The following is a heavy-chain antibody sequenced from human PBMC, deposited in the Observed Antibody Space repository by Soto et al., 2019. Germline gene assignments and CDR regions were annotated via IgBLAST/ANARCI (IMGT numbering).Heavy chain of an antibody. V-gene: IGHV4-39*01. J-gene: IGHJ5*02. CDR2: LYYTGST. Sequence: SETLSLTCSVSGDSISSVAHYGAWVRQPPGKGLEWIGSLYYTGSTYYNPSLKSRAAISIDTSKNQFSLNLMSTTAADTAVYYCARHSTNKSCYHGWLDPSGQGTLVTVSS. CDR3: ARHSTNKSCYHGWLDP. D-gene: IGHD2-15*01. CDR1: GDSISSVAHY.